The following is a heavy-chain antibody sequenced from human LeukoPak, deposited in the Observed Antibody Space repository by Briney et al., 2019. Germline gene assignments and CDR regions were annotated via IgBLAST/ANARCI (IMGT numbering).Heavy chain of an antibody. CDR3: AKFTTVTTLAFDN. CDR2: IRSKIYGGTA. J-gene: IGHJ4*02. D-gene: IGHD4-17*01. V-gene: IGHV3-49*04. CDR1: GFAFGDYA. Sequence: GGSLRLSCTASGFAFGDYALSWVRQAPGKGLEWVGFIRSKIYGGTAEYAASVKGRFTISRDDSNTIACLQMNSLKTEDTAVYYCAKFTTVTTLAFDNWGQGTLVTVSS.